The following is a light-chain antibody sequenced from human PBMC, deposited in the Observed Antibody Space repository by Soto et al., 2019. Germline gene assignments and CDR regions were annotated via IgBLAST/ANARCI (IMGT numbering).Light chain of an antibody. CDR2: GAS. J-gene: IGKJ1*01. CDR3: KQYSRLPRT. Sequence: EIVLTQSTGTLSVSPGESATLACRASQSVSSNYLAWYQQKPGQPPRLLIYGASSRATGIPDRFSGSGSGADFTLTILRLEPEEFAVYYCKQYSRLPRTFGQGTRVDIK. CDR1: QSVSSNY. V-gene: IGKV3-20*01.